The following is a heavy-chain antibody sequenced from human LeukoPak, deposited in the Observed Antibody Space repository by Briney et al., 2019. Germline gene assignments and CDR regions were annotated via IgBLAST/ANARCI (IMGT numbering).Heavy chain of an antibody. D-gene: IGHD1-26*01. V-gene: IGHV1-2*02. J-gene: IGHJ3*01. CDR2: INPNSGGT. CDR3: ARDKDSGTNHAKIRYDV. Sequence: PEASVKVSCKASGYTFTGYYMHWVRQAPGQGLEWMGWINPNSGGTNYAQKFQGRVTMTRDTSISTAYMELSRLRSDDTAVYYCARDKDSGTNHAKIRYDVWGQGTMVTVSS. CDR1: GYTFTGYY.